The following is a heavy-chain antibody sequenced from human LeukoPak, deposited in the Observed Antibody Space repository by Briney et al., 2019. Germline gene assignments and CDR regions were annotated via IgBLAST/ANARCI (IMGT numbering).Heavy chain of an antibody. V-gene: IGHV4-61*09. J-gene: IGHJ4*02. CDR2: IYYSGST. Sequence: SQTLSLTCTVSGGSISSGSYYWSWIRQPAGKGLEWIGYIYYSGSTNYNPSLKSRVTISVDTSKNQFSLKLSSVTAADTAVYYCARQYSSSWFDYWGQGTLVTVSS. CDR3: ARQYSSSWFDY. D-gene: IGHD6-13*01. CDR1: GGSISSGSYY.